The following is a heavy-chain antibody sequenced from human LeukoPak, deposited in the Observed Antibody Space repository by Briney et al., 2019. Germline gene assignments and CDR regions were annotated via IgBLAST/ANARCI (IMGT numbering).Heavy chain of an antibody. J-gene: IGHJ5*02. CDR3: ARDLGGSGRNTFDL. Sequence: GGSLRLSCEASGFTFSGHAIHWVRQAPGKGLEWVAVISFDGIKIYFADSVKGRFSISRDNPNQSLYLQMTSLRPEDSGLYYCARDLGGSGRNTFDLWGRGTLVTVST. V-gene: IGHV3-30*04. CDR1: GFTFSGHA. D-gene: IGHD6-19*01. CDR2: ISFDGIKI.